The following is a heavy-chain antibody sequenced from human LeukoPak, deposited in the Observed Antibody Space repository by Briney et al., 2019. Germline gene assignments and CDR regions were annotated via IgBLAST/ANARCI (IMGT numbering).Heavy chain of an antibody. D-gene: IGHD6-13*01. J-gene: IGHJ6*02. V-gene: IGHV6-1*01. CDR1: GDSVSSNSAA. CDR2: TYYRSKWYN. CDR3: ARDRIAAAGTVYYYYYGMDV. Sequence: SQTLSLTCAISGDSVSSNSAAWNWIRQSPSRGLEWLGRTYYRSKWYNDYAVSVKSRITINPDTSKNQFSLQLNSVTPEDTAVYYCARDRIAAAGTVYYYYYGMDVWGQGTTVTVSS.